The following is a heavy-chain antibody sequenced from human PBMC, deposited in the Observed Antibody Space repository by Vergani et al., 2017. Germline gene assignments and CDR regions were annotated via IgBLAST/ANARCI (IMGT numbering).Heavy chain of an antibody. D-gene: IGHD3-16*02. CDR1: GGSISSHY. J-gene: IGHJ4*02. V-gene: IGHV4-59*11. Sequence: QVQLQESGPGLVKPSETLSLTCTVSGGSISSHYWSWIRQPPGKGLEWIGYIYYSGSTNYNPSLKSRVTISVDTSKNQFSLKLSSVTAADTAMYYCARVVGVWGSYRFYMDYWGQGTLVTVSS. CDR2: IYYSGST. CDR3: ARVVGVWGSYRFYMDY.